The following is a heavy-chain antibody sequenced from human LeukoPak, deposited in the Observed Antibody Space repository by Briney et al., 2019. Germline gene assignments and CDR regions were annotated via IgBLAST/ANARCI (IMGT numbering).Heavy chain of an antibody. V-gene: IGHV4-39*07. CDR1: GGSISSSSYY. D-gene: IGHD2-15*01. CDR2: IYYSGST. CDR3: ARDTREGVVVVAATPCAFDI. J-gene: IGHJ3*02. Sequence: PETLSLTCTVSGGSISSSSYYWGWIRQPPGKGLEWIGSIYYSGSTYYNPSLKSRVTISVDTSKNQFSLKLSSVTAADTAVYYCARDTREGVVVVAATPCAFDIWGQGTMVTVSS.